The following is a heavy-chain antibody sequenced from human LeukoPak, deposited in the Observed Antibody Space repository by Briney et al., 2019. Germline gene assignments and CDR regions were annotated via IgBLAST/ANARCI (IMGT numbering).Heavy chain of an antibody. V-gene: IGHV4-59*01. D-gene: IGHD4-17*01. CDR1: GGSISSFY. CDR3: ARDRDDYGDYVRFDP. CDR2: IYYTGNT. Sequence: SETLSLTCTVSGGSISSFYWSWIRQPPGKGLEWIGYIYYTGNTNYNPSLRSRVTISVDTSKNQFSLKLRSVTAADTAVYYCARDRDDYGDYVRFDPWGQGTLVTVSS. J-gene: IGHJ5*02.